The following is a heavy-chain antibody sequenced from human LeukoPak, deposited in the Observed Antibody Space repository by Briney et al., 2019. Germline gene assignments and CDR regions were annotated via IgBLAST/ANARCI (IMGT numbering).Heavy chain of an antibody. V-gene: IGHV4-39*01. CDR1: GGSISSSSYY. Sequence: SETLSLTCTVSGGSISSSSYYWGWIRQPPGKGLEWIGSIYYSGSTYYNPSLKSRVTISVDTSKNQFSLKLSSVTAADTAVYYCARGPRRGYSGYGPSPFDYWGQGTLVTVSS. CDR2: IYYSGST. CDR3: ARGPRRGYSGYGPSPFDY. D-gene: IGHD5-12*01. J-gene: IGHJ4*02.